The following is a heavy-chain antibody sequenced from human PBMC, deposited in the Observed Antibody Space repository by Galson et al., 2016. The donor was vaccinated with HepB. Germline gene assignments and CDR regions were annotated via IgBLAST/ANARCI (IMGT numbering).Heavy chain of an antibody. CDR2: MTSSGDTI. CDR1: GFTFSDSY. V-gene: IGHV3-11*01. D-gene: IGHD3-10*01. Sequence: SLRLSCAASGFTFSDSYMSWIRQAPGKGLECISYMTSSGDTIYYADSVQGRFTVSRDNAKNLLYLQTSSLRADDTAVYYCARARGVGCGGYFDYWGRGTLVTVSS. J-gene: IGHJ4*02. CDR3: ARARGVGCGGYFDY.